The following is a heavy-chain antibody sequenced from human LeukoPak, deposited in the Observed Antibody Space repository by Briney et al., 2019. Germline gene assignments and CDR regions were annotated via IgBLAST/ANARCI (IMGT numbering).Heavy chain of an antibody. D-gene: IGHD5-12*01. V-gene: IGHV3-30*04. CDR1: GFTFSSYA. Sequence: PGKSLRLSCAASGFTFSSYAMHWVRHAPGKGLEWVAVISYDGSNKNYADSLKGRFTISRDNSKNTLYVQMNSLRPEDTAIYYCARLSIQWTPEMYYFDYWGQGTLVTVSS. CDR2: ISYDGSNK. CDR3: ARLSIQWTPEMYYFDY. J-gene: IGHJ4*02.